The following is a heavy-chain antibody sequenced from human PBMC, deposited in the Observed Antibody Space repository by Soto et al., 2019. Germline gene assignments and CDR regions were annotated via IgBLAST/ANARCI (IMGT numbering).Heavy chain of an antibody. V-gene: IGHV3-9*01. CDR3: AKDGDIAS. J-gene: IGHJ5*02. D-gene: IGHD2-15*01. Sequence: GGSLRLSCAASGFTFDDYAMHWVRQAPGKGLEWVSGINWNGNNVAYADSVKGRFTISRDNTKNSLYLQMNGLRPEDTALYYCAKDGDIASWGQGILVTVSS. CDR2: INWNGNNV. CDR1: GFTFDDYA.